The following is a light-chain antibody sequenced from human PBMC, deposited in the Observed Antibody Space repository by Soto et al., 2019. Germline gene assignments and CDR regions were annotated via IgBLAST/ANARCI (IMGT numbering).Light chain of an antibody. CDR2: DNS. V-gene: IGLV6-57*03. CDR3: QSFDTSTVV. J-gene: IGLJ2*01. Sequence: NFMLTQSLSVSEYPGKTVTISCTRSSGSIASEHVQWYQQRPGSAPTTVIYDNSQRPSGVPDRFSGSIDSSSNSASLTISGLKTEDEADYYCQSFDTSTVVFGGGTKVTVL. CDR1: SGSIASEH.